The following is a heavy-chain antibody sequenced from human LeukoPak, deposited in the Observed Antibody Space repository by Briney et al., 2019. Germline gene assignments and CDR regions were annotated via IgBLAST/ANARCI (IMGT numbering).Heavy chain of an antibody. Sequence: GESLKISWKGSGYSFTNYWIAWVRQMPGKGLEWMGFIYPGDSDTRYRPSFQGQVTISADKSISTAYLQWSSLKASDTAMCYCARRASDYYGSGTYIDYWGQGTLVTVSS. D-gene: IGHD3-10*01. CDR1: GYSFTNYW. V-gene: IGHV5-51*01. J-gene: IGHJ4*02. CDR3: ARRASDYYGSGTYIDY. CDR2: IYPGDSDT.